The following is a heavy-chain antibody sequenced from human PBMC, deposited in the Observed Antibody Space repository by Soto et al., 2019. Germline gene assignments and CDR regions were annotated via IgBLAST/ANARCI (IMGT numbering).Heavy chain of an antibody. Sequence: QVQLVESGGGVVQPGRSLRLSCAASGFTFSSYGMHWFRQAPGKGLEWVAVISYDGSNKYYADSVKGRCTISRDNSKNTLYLQMNSLRAEDTAVYYCAKDLEDYGGNGWVQGTLVTVSS. D-gene: IGHD4-17*01. CDR1: GFTFSSYG. J-gene: IGHJ4*02. CDR3: AKDLEDYGGNG. CDR2: ISYDGSNK. V-gene: IGHV3-30*18.